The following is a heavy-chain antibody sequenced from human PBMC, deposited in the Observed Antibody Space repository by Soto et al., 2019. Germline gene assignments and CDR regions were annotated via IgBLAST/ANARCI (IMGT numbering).Heavy chain of an antibody. D-gene: IGHD3-22*01. CDR1: GYSFTSYW. Sequence: GESLKISCKGFGYSFTSYWLGWVRQMPGKGLEWMGIIYPGDSDTRYSPSFQRQVTISAAKSISTAYLQWSSLKASDTAMYYCARLNDYYDSSGYYQTFDPWGQGTLVTVSS. CDR2: IYPGDSDT. CDR3: ARLNDYYDSSGYYQTFDP. J-gene: IGHJ5*02. V-gene: IGHV5-51*01.